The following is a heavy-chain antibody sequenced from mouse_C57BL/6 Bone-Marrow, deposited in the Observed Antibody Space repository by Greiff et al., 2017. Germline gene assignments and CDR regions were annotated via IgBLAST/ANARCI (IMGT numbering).Heavy chain of an antibody. CDR2: INPSSGYT. CDR1: GYTFTSYT. CDR3: ARPHEGWYFDV. J-gene: IGHJ1*03. Sequence: LVESGAELARPGASVKMSCKASGYTFTSYTMHWVTQRPGQGLEWIGYINPSSGYTKYNQKFKDKATLTADKSSSTAYMQLSSLTSEDSAVYYCARPHEGWYFDVWGTGTTVTVSS. V-gene: IGHV1-4*01.